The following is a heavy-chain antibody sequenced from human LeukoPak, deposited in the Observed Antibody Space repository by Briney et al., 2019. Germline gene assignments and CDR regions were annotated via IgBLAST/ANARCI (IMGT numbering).Heavy chain of an antibody. J-gene: IGHJ5*02. CDR2: IRSKAYGGTT. D-gene: IGHD3-10*01. CDR3: TRDTHGSGSYYIWFDP. CDR1: GFTFGDYA. V-gene: IGHV3-49*04. Sequence: GGSLRLSCTASGFTFGDYAMSWVRQAPGKGLEWVGFIRSKAYGGTTEYAASVKGRFTISRDDSKGIAYLQMNSLKTEDTAVYYCTRDTHGSGSYYIWFDPWGQGILVTVSS.